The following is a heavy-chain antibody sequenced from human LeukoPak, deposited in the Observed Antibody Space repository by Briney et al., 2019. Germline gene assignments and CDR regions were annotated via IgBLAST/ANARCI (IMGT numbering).Heavy chain of an antibody. J-gene: IGHJ4*02. CDR1: GGSFSGYY. Sequence: SETLSLTCAVYGGSFSGYYWSWIRQPPGKGLEWIGEINHSGSTNYNPSLKSRLTISVDTSKNQFSLKLSSVTAADTAVYYCARKRRDGYNLGYFDYWGQGTLVTVSS. D-gene: IGHD5-24*01. V-gene: IGHV4-34*01. CDR3: ARKRRDGYNLGYFDY. CDR2: INHSGST.